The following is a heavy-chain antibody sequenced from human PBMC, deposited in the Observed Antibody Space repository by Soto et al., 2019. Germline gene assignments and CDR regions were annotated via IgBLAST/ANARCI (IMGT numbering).Heavy chain of an antibody. Sequence: SETLSLTCTVSGGSISSSSYYWGWIRQPPGKGLEWIGSIYYSGSTYYNPSLKSRVTISVDTSKNQFSLKLSSVTAADTAVYYCARLSHYYGSGSYYNNWFDPWGQGTLVTVSS. D-gene: IGHD3-10*01. CDR1: GGSISSSSYY. CDR3: ARLSHYYGSGSYYNNWFDP. CDR2: IYYSGST. J-gene: IGHJ5*02. V-gene: IGHV4-39*01.